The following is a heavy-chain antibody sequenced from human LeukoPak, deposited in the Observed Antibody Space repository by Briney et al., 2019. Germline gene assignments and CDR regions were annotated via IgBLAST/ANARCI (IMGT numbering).Heavy chain of an antibody. D-gene: IGHD1-26*01. J-gene: IGHJ4*02. CDR3: AKGGGTYQGPFDK. CDR1: GFTFDDYA. CDR2: ISWNGDTT. V-gene: IGHV3-9*01. Sequence: GGSLRLSCAASGFTFDDYAMHWVRQVPGKSLQWVSGISWNGDTTGYADSVKGRFTISRDNAKNSLYLQMNFLRTEDTALYYCAKGGGTYQGPFDKWGQGTLVTVSS.